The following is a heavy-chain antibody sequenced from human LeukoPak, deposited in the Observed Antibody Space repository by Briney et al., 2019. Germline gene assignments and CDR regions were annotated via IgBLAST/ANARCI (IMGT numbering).Heavy chain of an antibody. CDR3: ARVDDYNCLDY. V-gene: IGHV4-59*03. CDR2: IHHTGVT. Sequence: SETLSLTCTVSGGSIRNYYWSWIRQPPGNRLEWIGYIHHTGVTNYTPSLKSRVTISMDTSKSQFSLKLSSVTAADTAIYYCARVDDYNCLDYWGQGTLVTVSS. CDR1: GGSIRNYY. J-gene: IGHJ4*02. D-gene: IGHD5-24*01.